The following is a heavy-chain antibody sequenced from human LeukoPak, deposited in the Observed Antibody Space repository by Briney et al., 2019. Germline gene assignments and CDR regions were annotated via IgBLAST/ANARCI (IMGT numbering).Heavy chain of an antibody. Sequence: PGGSLRLSCAAFGFTFSNYGMHWVRQAPGKGLEWVAVISYDGSNKYYADSVKGRFTISRDNSKNTLYLQMNSLRAEDTAVYYCAKNIVVVPAAMLSYYYYGMDVWGQGTTVTVSS. V-gene: IGHV3-30*18. CDR3: AKNIVVVPAAMLSYYYYGMDV. D-gene: IGHD2-2*01. J-gene: IGHJ6*02. CDR2: ISYDGSNK. CDR1: GFTFSNYG.